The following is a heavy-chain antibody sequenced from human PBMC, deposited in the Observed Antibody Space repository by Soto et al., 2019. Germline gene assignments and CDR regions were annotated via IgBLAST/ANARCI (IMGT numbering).Heavy chain of an antibody. D-gene: IGHD2-15*01. J-gene: IGHJ6*03. CDR3: ARGGGWDYYYMDV. Sequence: EVQLVESGGGLVQPGGSLRLSCAASGFIVSNNYMSWVRQAPGKGLEWVSLIYSDGTTYYADSVKGRFTISRHNYKNTLYLEMHSLRAEDTAVYYCARGGGWDYYYMDVWGKGTTVTVSS. CDR2: IYSDGTT. CDR1: GFIVSNNY. V-gene: IGHV3-53*04.